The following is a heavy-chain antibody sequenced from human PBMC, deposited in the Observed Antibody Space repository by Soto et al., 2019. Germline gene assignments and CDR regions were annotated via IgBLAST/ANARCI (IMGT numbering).Heavy chain of an antibody. V-gene: IGHV1-69*01. CDR1: GGTFSSYA. CDR2: IIPIFGTA. CDR3: AILPVGYCSSTSCPKSYYYYYGRDV. J-gene: IGHJ6*02. Sequence: QVQLVQSGAEVKKPGSSVKVSCKASGGTFSSYAISWVRQAPGQGLEWMGGIIPIFGTANYAQKFQGRVTITADESTSTAYMELSSLRSEDTAVYYCAILPVGYCSSTSCPKSYYYYYGRDVWGQGTTVTVSS. D-gene: IGHD2-2*01.